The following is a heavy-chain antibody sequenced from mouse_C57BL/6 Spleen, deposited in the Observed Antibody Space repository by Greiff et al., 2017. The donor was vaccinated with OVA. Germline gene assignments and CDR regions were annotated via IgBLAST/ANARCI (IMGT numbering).Heavy chain of an antibody. J-gene: IGHJ3*01. CDR1: GYTFTTYP. Sequence: VQLHQSGAELVKPGASVKMSCKASGYTFTTYPIEWMKQNHGKSLEWIGNFHPYNDDTKYNEKFKGKATLTVEKSSSTVYLELSRLTSDDSAVYYCARRSYGSSYEFAYWGQGTLVTVSA. D-gene: IGHD1-1*01. CDR3: ARRSYGSSYEFAY. V-gene: IGHV1-47*01. CDR2: FHPYNDDT.